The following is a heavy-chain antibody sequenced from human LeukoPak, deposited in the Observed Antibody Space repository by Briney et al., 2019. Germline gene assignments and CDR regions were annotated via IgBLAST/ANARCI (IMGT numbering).Heavy chain of an antibody. D-gene: IGHD6-19*01. CDR1: GFTFSSYA. Sequence: GGSLRLSCAASGFTFSSYAMHWVRQAPGKGLEWVAVISYDGSNKYYADSVKGRFTISRDNSKNTLYLQMNSLRAEDTAVYYCAREPTVNSGWYFSDYYYGMDVWGQGTTVTVSS. V-gene: IGHV3-30-3*01. J-gene: IGHJ6*02. CDR2: ISYDGSNK. CDR3: AREPTVNSGWYFSDYYYGMDV.